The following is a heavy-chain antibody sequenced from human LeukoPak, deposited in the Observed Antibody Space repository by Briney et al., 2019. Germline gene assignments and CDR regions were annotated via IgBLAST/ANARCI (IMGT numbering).Heavy chain of an antibody. Sequence: NPSLTLSLTCAVSGGSISSGNYSWSWIRQPPGKGLEWIGYIYHSGRTFYNPSLKSRVTISVDTSKNQISLEVTSVTAADTAVYYCARDGGYGHYDYWGRGTLVTVSS. CDR3: ARDGGYGHYDY. CDR2: IYHSGRT. D-gene: IGHD5-18*01. J-gene: IGHJ4*02. V-gene: IGHV4-30-2*01. CDR1: GGSISSGNYS.